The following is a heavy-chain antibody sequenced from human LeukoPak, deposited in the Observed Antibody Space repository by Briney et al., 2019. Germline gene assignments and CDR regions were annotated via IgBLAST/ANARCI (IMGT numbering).Heavy chain of an antibody. CDR3: ARDSTYSYFDY. CDR1: GFAVSSNH. J-gene: IGHJ4*02. D-gene: IGHD2-15*01. V-gene: IGHV3-53*01. Sequence: GLSLRLSCAASGFAVSSNHMNWVRQAPGKGLEWVSIIYTAGTTYHYADSVKGRFTISRDTSTNTVYLQMSSLTDEDTAIYYCARDSTYSYFDYWGQGTLVTASS. CDR2: IYTAGTT.